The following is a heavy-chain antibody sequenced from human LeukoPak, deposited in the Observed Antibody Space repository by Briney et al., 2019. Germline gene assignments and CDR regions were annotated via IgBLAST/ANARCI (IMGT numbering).Heavy chain of an antibody. CDR3: AKWYYYDSSGYV. J-gene: IGHJ4*02. CDR1: GFTFGSYG. CDR2: IWDDGSNK. D-gene: IGHD3-22*01. V-gene: IGHV3-33*06. Sequence: GGSLRLSCAASGFTFGSYGMHWVRQAPGKGLEWVAVIWDDGSNKYYADSVKGDSVKGRFTISRDNFENTLYLQMNSLRAEDTAVYYCAKWYYYDSSGYVWGQGTLVTVSS.